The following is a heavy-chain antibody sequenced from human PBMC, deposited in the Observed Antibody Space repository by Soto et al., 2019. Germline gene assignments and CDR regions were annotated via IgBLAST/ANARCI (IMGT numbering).Heavy chain of an antibody. CDR3: ARGAHGMEVANFDS. J-gene: IGHJ4*02. D-gene: IGHD6-19*01. Sequence: PSQTLSLTCVISGDSISRNTAAWNWIRRSPSRGLEWLGRTYYRSKWYFDYAVSLKSRITINPDTSRNQVSLQLSSVTPEDTAVYDCARGAHGMEVANFDSWGQGTLVTVSS. CDR2: TYYRSKWYF. CDR1: GDSISRNTAA. V-gene: IGHV6-1*01.